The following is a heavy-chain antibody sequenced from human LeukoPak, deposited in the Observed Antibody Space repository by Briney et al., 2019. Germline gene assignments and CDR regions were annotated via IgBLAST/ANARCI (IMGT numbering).Heavy chain of an antibody. J-gene: IGHJ3*02. CDR3: ARVRGGSYVDAFDI. D-gene: IGHD1-26*01. CDR1: GFTFSSYS. V-gene: IGHV3-48*04. CDR2: ISSSSSTI. Sequence: PGGSLRLSCAASGFTFSSYSMNWVRQAPGKGLEWVSYISSSSSTIYYADSVKGRFTISRDNPKNSLYLQMNSLRAEDTAVYYCARVRGGSYVDAFDIWGQGTMVTVSS.